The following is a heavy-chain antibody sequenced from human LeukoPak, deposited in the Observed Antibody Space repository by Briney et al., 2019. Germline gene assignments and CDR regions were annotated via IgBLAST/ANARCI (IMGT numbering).Heavy chain of an antibody. D-gene: IGHD3-3*01. V-gene: IGHV3-53*01. J-gene: IGHJ6*03. CDR3: ARDQSDFWSIGYYYMDV. CDR1: GFTVSNNY. Sequence: GSLRLSCAASGFTVSNNYMSWVRQAPGKGLEWVSVIYSGGSTYFADSVKGRFTISRDYSKNTLYLQMNSLRAEDTAVYYCARDQSDFWSIGYYYMDVWXXGTXVTVSS. CDR2: IYSGGST.